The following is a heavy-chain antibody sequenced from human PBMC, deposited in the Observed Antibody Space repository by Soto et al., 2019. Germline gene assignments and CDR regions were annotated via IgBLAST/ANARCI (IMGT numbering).Heavy chain of an antibody. CDR1: GYTFSVYY. D-gene: IGHD3-16*01. Sequence: ASVKVSCKASGYTFSVYYMHCVLQSPGQWLDWVGCIYPKTGVTTYAQKFEGRVTMTRDTSITTAHMELSGLKSEDTAVYYCARGLGGAWGMDVWGQGTTVTVSS. J-gene: IGHJ6*02. V-gene: IGHV1-2*02. CDR2: IYPKTGVT. CDR3: ARGLGGAWGMDV.